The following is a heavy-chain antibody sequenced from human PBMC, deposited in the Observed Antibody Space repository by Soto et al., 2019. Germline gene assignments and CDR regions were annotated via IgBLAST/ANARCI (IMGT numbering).Heavy chain of an antibody. CDR2: ISWNSGSI. J-gene: IGHJ3*02. CDR3: AKDSPPFGFWSGPKDHEAFDI. Sequence: PGGSLRLSCAASGFTFDDYAMHWVRQAPGKGLEWVSGISWNSGSIGYADSVKGRFTISRDNAKNSLYLQMNSLRAEDTALYYCAKDSPPFGFWSGPKDHEAFDIWGQGTMVTVSS. V-gene: IGHV3-9*01. CDR1: GFTFDDYA. D-gene: IGHD3-3*01.